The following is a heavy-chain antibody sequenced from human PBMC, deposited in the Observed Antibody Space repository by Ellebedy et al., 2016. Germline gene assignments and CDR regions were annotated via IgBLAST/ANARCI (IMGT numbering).Heavy chain of an antibody. Sequence: GGSLRLXCAASGFAFNKYSMDWVRQAPGKGLEYVAGISKDGNTNYYADSVKGRFTISRDNSKNTVSVQMNSLRSEDTAVYFCARAAGWGDHHAMVVTAPELEGGPYHYGVDVWGQGTTVTVSS. CDR3: ARAAGWGDHHAMVVTAPELEGGPYHYGVDV. V-gene: IGHV3-30*03. J-gene: IGHJ6*02. D-gene: IGHD2-21*02. CDR1: GFAFNKYS. CDR2: ISKDGNTN.